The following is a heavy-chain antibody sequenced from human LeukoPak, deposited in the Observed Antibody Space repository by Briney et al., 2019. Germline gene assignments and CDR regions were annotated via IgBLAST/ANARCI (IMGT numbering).Heavy chain of an antibody. CDR3: AKAPVTSCRGAFCYPFDY. CDR2: ISSSSTTI. J-gene: IGHJ4*02. V-gene: IGHV3-48*03. Sequence: GGSLRLSCAASGFTFSSYEMSYISSSSTTIHYADSVKGRFTISRDNAENSLYLQMNSLRAEDAAVYYCAKAPVTSCRGAFCYPFDYWGQGTLVTVSS. D-gene: IGHD2-15*01. CDR1: GFTFSSYE.